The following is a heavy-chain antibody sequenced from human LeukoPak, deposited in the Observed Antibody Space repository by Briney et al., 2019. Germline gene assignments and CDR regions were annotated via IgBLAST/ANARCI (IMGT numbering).Heavy chain of an antibody. D-gene: IGHD6-19*01. Sequence: ETLSLTCTVSGGSISSSSYYWGWIRQPPGKGLEWVSAISGSGGSTYYADSVKGRFTISRDNSKNTLYLQMNSLRAEDTAVYYCAKDLGSSGWYYFDYWGQGTLVTVSS. J-gene: IGHJ4*02. V-gene: IGHV3-23*01. CDR3: AKDLGSSGWYYFDY. CDR2: ISGSGGST. CDR1: GGSISSSSYY.